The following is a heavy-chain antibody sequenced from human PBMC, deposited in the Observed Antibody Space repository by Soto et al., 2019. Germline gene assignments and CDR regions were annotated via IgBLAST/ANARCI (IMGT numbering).Heavy chain of an antibody. CDR1: GFTFSSYG. CDR2: IWYDGSNK. J-gene: IGHJ6*02. Sequence: QVQLVESGGGVVQPGRSLRLSCAASGFTFSSYGMHWVRQAPGKGLEWVAVIWYDGSNKYYADSVKGRFTISRDNSKDSAYAETXSLRAEETAVYYFARAKRPYYYDSSGYSRYYGMDVWGQGTTVTVSS. CDR3: ARAKRPYYYDSSGYSRYYGMDV. D-gene: IGHD3-22*01. V-gene: IGHV3-33*01.